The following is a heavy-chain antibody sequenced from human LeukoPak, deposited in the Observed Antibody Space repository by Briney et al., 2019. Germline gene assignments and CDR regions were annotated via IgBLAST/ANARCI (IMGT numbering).Heavy chain of an antibody. D-gene: IGHD3-10*01. J-gene: IGHJ6*04. CDR3: ARGGAPAVLLWFGEFDGVGMDV. Sequence: GESLKISCKASGYTFTGYYMHWVRQAPGQGLEWMGWINPNSGGTNYAQKFQGRVTMTRDTSISTAYMELSRLRSDDTAVYYCARGGAPAVLLWFGEFDGVGMDVWGKGTTVTISS. CDR1: GYTFTGYY. V-gene: IGHV1-2*02. CDR2: INPNSGGT.